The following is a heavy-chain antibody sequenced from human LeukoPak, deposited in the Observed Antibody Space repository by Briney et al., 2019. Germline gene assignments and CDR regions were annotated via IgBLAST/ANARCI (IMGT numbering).Heavy chain of an antibody. CDR3: ARDGLQDDYDAFDI. CDR2: IYSGGST. CDR1: GFTVSSNY. D-gene: IGHD5-24*01. J-gene: IGHJ3*02. Sequence: GGSLRLSCAASGFTVSSNYMSWVRQAPGKGLEWVSVIYSGGSTYYADSVRGRFTISRDNSKNTLYLQMNSLRAEDTAVYYCARDGLQDDYDAFDIWGQGTMVTVSS. V-gene: IGHV3-66*02.